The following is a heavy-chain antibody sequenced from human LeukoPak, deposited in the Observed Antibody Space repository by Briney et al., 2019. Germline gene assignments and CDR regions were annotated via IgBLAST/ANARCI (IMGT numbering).Heavy chain of an antibody. CDR1: GGSASSGSYY. V-gene: IGHV4-61*01. CDR2: IYYSGST. J-gene: IGHJ4*02. Sequence: PSETLSLTCTVSGGSASSGSYYWSWIRQPPGKGLEWIGYIYYSGSTNYNPSLKSRVTISVDTSKNQFSLKLSSVTAADTAVYYCATMMYYYGSGSFDYWGQGTLVTVSS. D-gene: IGHD3-10*01. CDR3: ATMMYYYGSGSFDY.